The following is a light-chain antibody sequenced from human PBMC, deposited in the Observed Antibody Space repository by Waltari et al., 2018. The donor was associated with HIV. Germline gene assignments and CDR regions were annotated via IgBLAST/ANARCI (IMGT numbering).Light chain of an antibody. CDR2: EVN. V-gene: IGLV2-23*02. CDR1: GSDIGNYHL. CDR3: SSYAGSSTLWV. Sequence: QSALTQPASVSESPGQSITISCTGTGSDIGNYHLVPWYQQYPGKAPKLIIYEVNKRPAGVSSRFSGAKSGNTASLTVSGLRAEDEADYYCSSYAGSSTLWVFGGGTQLTVL. J-gene: IGLJ3*02.